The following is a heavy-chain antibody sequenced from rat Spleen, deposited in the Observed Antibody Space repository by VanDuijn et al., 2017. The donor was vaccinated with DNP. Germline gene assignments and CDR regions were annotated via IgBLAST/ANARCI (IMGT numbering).Heavy chain of an antibody. CDR1: GFTFNDYY. CDR2: ISYDGGNT. V-gene: IGHV5-20*01. D-gene: IGHD1-2*01. J-gene: IGHJ2*01. CDR3: AKSLYYSSYMD. Sequence: EVQLVESGGGLVQPGKSMKLSCAASGFTFNDYYMAWVRQVPTKGLEWVASISYDGGNTYYRDSVKGRFTISRDNAKSSLYLQMDSLRSEDTSTYYCAKSLYYSSYMDWGQGVMVTVSS.